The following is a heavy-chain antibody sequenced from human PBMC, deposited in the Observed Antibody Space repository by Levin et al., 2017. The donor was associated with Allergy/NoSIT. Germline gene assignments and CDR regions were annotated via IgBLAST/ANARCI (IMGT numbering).Heavy chain of an antibody. J-gene: IGHJ4*02. V-gene: IGHV3-11*01. CDR2: MSDSGSTI. D-gene: IGHD2-21*01. CDR3: ARSLIIRGAIDVWWGDGSGDSLNYFDY. Sequence: GGSLRLSCAASGFTCSDYYMSWIRQAPGKGLEWVSYMSDSGSTIYYADSVRGRFTISRDNAKNSLFLEMDSLRAEDTAVYYCARSLIIRGAIDVWWGDGSGDSLNYFDYWGQGTLVTVSS. CDR1: GFTCSDYY.